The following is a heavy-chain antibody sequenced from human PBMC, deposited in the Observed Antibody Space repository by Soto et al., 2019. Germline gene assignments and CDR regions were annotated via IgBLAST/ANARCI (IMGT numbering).Heavy chain of an antibody. CDR1: GGSISNFY. CDR2: ISYSGNT. V-gene: IGHV4-59*01. Sequence: AETLSLTCTVSGGSISNFYWSWIRQPPGKGLEWIGYISYSGNTNYNPSLKSRVSISVDTSKNQLSLNLTSVTAADTAVYYCARAPMVLSRSYFDSWGQGTPVTVS. CDR3: ARAPMVLSRSYFDS. D-gene: IGHD2-8*01. J-gene: IGHJ4*02.